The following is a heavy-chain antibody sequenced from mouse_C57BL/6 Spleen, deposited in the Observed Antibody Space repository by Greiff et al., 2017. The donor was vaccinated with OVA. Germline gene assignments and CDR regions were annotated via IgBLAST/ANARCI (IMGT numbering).Heavy chain of an antibody. CDR3: ARGVYDYGWYFDV. CDR1: GYTFTDYY. D-gene: IGHD2-4*01. V-gene: IGHV1-19*01. Sequence: EVQLQQSGPVLVKPGASVKMSCKASGYTFTDYYMNWVKQSHGKSLEWIGVINPYNGGTSYNQKFKGKATLTVDKSSSTAYMELNSLTSEDSAVYYCARGVYDYGWYFDVWGTGTTVTVSS. CDR2: INPYNGGT. J-gene: IGHJ1*03.